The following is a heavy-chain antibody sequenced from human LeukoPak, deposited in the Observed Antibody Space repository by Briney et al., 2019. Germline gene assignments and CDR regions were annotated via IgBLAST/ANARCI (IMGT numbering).Heavy chain of an antibody. Sequence: ASVKVSCTVSGYTLTELSMHWVRQAPGKGLEWMGGFDPEDGETIYAQKFQGRVTMTEDTSTDTAYMELSSLRSEDTAVYYCALYYYDSSGYSNNWFDPWGQGTLVTVSS. V-gene: IGHV1-24*01. D-gene: IGHD3-22*01. CDR2: FDPEDGET. CDR1: GYTLTELS. CDR3: ALYYYDSSGYSNNWFDP. J-gene: IGHJ5*02.